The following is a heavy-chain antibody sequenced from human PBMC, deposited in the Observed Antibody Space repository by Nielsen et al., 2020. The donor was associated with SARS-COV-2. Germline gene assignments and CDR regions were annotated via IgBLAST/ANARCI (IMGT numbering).Heavy chain of an antibody. Sequence: SCAASGFTFDDYVMHWVRQAPGKGLEWVSGISWNSGSIGYADSVKGRFTISRDNAKNSLYLQMNSLRAEDTALYYCASVGQLDVWDQGTTVTVSS. CDR2: ISWNSGSI. V-gene: IGHV3-9*01. CDR1: GFTFDDYV. CDR3: ASVGQLDV. J-gene: IGHJ6*02. D-gene: IGHD1-26*01.